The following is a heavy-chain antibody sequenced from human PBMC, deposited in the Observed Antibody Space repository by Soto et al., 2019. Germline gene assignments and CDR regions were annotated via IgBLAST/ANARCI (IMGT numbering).Heavy chain of an antibody. CDR1: GLTFSTYL. D-gene: IGHD3-16*01. CDR2: ISGAGGST. CDR3: TKGWGDY. J-gene: IGHJ4*02. Sequence: EAQVLESGGGLVQPGGSLRLSCLASGLTFSTYLMGGVRQAPGKGLEWVSGISGAGGSTSYADSVKGRFTIARDNSKNTLYLQMNSLRSYDTAVYYCTKGWGDYWGQGTLVTVSS. V-gene: IGHV3-23*01.